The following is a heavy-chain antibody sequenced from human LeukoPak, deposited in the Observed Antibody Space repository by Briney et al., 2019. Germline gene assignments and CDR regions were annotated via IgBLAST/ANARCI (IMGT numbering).Heavy chain of an antibody. CDR3: ARGRRIAAAGKNNWFDP. V-gene: IGHV3-48*01. J-gene: IGHJ5*02. Sequence: GGSLRLSCAASGFTFSSYSMNWVRQAPGKGLEWVSYISSSSSTIYYADSVKGRFTISRDNAKNSLYLQMNSLRAEDTAVYYCARGRRIAAAGKNNWFDPWGQGTLVTVSS. CDR2: ISSSSSTI. D-gene: IGHD6-13*01. CDR1: GFTFSSYS.